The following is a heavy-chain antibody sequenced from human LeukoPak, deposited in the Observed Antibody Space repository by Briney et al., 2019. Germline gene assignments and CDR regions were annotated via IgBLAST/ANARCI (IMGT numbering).Heavy chain of an antibody. CDR1: GFPFSDAW. CDR3: TRDEGDDYFDN. Sequence: GGSLRLSCAASGFPFSDAWMSWVRQAPGKGLEWVGRIESKTDSGTTEYAAPVKGRFTISRDDSKNTLYLQMNSLKIEDTAVYYCTRDEGDDYFDNWGQGTLVTVSS. D-gene: IGHD3-16*01. J-gene: IGHJ4*02. CDR2: IESKTDSGTT. V-gene: IGHV3-15*04.